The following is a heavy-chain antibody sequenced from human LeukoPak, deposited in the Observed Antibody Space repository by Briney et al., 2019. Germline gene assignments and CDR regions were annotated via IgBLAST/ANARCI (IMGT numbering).Heavy chain of an antibody. Sequence: GGSLRLSCEASGFTFSGYWMSWVRQAPGKGLEWVANIKPDGNEKYYVDSVKGRFTISRDNGKNSLYLQMNSLRDEDTAVYYCARGGITMFSYWGQETLVTVSS. J-gene: IGHJ4*02. CDR3: ARGGITMFSY. V-gene: IGHV3-7*01. CDR2: IKPDGNEK. CDR1: GFTFSGYW. D-gene: IGHD3-9*01.